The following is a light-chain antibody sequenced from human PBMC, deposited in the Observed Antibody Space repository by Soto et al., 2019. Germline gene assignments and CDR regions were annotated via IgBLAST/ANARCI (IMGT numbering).Light chain of an antibody. Sequence: QSVLTQPASVSGSPGQSITISCTGTSSDVDGYNYVSWYQQHPGKAPKLMIYDVSNRPSGVSNRFSGSKSGNTASLTISGLQAEDEADYYCSSYTSSSTLSWVFGGGTKLTVL. V-gene: IGLV2-14*01. CDR2: DVS. J-gene: IGLJ3*02. CDR1: SSDVDGYNY. CDR3: SSYTSSSTLSWV.